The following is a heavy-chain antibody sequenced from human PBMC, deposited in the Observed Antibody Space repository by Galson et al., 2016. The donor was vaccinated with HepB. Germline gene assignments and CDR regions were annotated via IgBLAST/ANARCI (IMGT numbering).Heavy chain of an antibody. CDR2: IYHSGST. J-gene: IGHJ6*02. CDR3: ARNNSDYEGALDV. D-gene: IGHD3-16*01. V-gene: IGHV4-34*01. CDR1: GGSFSSYS. Sequence: SETLSLTCSVSGGSFSSYSWNWIRQPPGKGLEWIGEIYHSGSTHYNPSLKSRVTISVDTSKNQLSLKLNSVTATDTAVYSCARNNSDYEGALDVWGQGTTVTVS.